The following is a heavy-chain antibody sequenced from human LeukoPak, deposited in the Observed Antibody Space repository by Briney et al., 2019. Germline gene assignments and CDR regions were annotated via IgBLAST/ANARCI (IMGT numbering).Heavy chain of an antibody. CDR1: GYTFTNYY. CDR3: ARGGTEASSGDY. V-gene: IGHV1-2*06. D-gene: IGHD3-10*01. J-gene: IGHJ4*02. CDR2: INPNSGDT. Sequence: ASVKVSCKASGYTFTNYYIHWVRQAPGQGLEWRGRINPNSGDTNYAHKFQGRVTMTRDTSISTAYMELSRLRSDDTALYYCARGGTEASSGDYWGQGALVTVSS.